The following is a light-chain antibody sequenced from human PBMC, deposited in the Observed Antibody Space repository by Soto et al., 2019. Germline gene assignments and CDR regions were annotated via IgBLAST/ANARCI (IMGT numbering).Light chain of an antibody. J-gene: IGKJ3*01. Sequence: EIVLTQSPATLSLSPGERATLSCRASQSVSSYLAWYQQKPGQAHRLLIYDASNRATGIPARFSGSGSGTDFTLTISSLEPEDFAVYYCQQRSNWPPTFGPGTKVAIK. V-gene: IGKV3-11*01. CDR2: DAS. CDR1: QSVSSY. CDR3: QQRSNWPPT.